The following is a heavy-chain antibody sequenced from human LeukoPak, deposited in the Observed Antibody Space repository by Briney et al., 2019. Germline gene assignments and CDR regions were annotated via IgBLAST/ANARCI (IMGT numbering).Heavy chain of an antibody. CDR3: ARVVNYYGSGSWVPAFDY. D-gene: IGHD3-10*01. CDR1: GFTFSNYA. CDR2: INTDGSTT. J-gene: IGHJ4*02. V-gene: IGHV3-74*01. Sequence: GGSLRLSCAASGFTFSNYAIHWVRQVPGKGLVWVSHINTDGSTTTYADSVKGRFTISRDNAKNTLYLQMNSLRAEDTAVYYCARVVNYYGSGSWVPAFDYWGQGTLVTVSS.